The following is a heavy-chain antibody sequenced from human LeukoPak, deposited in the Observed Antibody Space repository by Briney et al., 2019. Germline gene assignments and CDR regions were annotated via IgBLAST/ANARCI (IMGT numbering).Heavy chain of an antibody. CDR2: IANDGRDK. J-gene: IGHJ4*01. Sequence: GGSLRLSCEASGFTFSSYPMHWVRQAPGKGLEWVAVIANDGRDKKYADSVKGRFTISRDNSKNTVYLQMNSLRVEGTAVFYCARDSNIAAAAYYFDYWGQGTLVTVSS. V-gene: IGHV3-30*03. D-gene: IGHD6-13*01. CDR3: ARDSNIAAAAYYFDY. CDR1: GFTFSSYP.